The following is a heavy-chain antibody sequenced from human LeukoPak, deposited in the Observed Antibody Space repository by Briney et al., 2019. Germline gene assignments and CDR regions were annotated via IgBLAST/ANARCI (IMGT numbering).Heavy chain of an antibody. Sequence: GGSLRLSCAASGFSFSNYAMSWVRQAPGKGLEWVAVIIAGGGSTFYADSVKGRFTISRDKSKNTLYLQMKSLRAEDTAVYYCAKGGSNYVDIGYFDFWRQGTLVTVSS. CDR2: IIAGGGST. CDR3: AKGGSNYVDIGYFDF. CDR1: GFSFSNYA. D-gene: IGHD5-24*01. J-gene: IGHJ4*02. V-gene: IGHV3-23*01.